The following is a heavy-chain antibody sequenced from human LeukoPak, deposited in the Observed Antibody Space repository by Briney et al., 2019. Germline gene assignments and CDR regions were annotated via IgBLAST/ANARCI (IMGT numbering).Heavy chain of an antibody. V-gene: IGHV1-3*01. CDR3: AKMLNVVVPAAILLHPDAFDI. CDR1: GYTFTSYA. Sequence: ASVKVSCKASGYTFTSYAMHWVRQAPGQRLEWMGWINAGNGNTKYSQKFQGRVTITRDTSASTAYMELSSLRSEDTAVYYCAKMLNVVVPAAILLHPDAFDIWGQGTMVTVSS. D-gene: IGHD2-2*01. CDR2: INAGNGNT. J-gene: IGHJ3*02.